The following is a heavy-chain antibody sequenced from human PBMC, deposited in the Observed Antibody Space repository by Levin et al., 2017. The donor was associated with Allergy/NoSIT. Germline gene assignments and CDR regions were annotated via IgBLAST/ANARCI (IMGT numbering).Heavy chain of an antibody. Sequence: GGSLRLSCAASGFTFSSYGMHWVRQAPGKGLEWVAVISYDGSNKYYADSVKGRFTISRDNSKNTLYLQMNSLRAEDTAVYYCARSIAARVYYYYMDVWGKGTTVTVSS. J-gene: IGHJ6*03. D-gene: IGHD6-6*01. CDR1: GFTFSSYG. CDR2: ISYDGSNK. CDR3: ARSIAARVYYYYMDV. V-gene: IGHV3-30*03.